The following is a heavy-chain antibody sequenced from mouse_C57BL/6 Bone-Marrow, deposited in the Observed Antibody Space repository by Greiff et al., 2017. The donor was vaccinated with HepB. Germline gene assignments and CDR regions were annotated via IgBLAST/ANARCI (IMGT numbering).Heavy chain of an antibody. D-gene: IGHD4-1*02. CDR2: ISSSGST. CDR1: GYSITNGNHW. Sequence: ESGPALVKPSQTVSLTCTVTGYSITNGNHWWNWIRQVSGSKLKWIGYISSSGSTDSHPSLKSRISITSDPSNNQLFLQLNSVTTEDIATYYCAREKSSNWDGGAMDYWGQGTSVTVSS. CDR3: AREKSSNWDGGAMDY. V-gene: IGHV3-4*01. J-gene: IGHJ4*01.